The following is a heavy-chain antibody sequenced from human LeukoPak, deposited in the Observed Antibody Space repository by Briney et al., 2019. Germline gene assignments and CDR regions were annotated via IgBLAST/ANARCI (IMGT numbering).Heavy chain of an antibody. D-gene: IGHD7-27*01. V-gene: IGHV4-39*07. J-gene: IGHJ4*02. CDR3: ASQNWGLIVFDY. CDR1: GGSISSSSYY. CDR2: IYYSGST. Sequence: PSETLSLTCTVSGGSISSSSYYWGWIRQPPGKGLEWIGSIYYSGSTYYNPSLKSRVTISVDTSKNQFSLKLSSVTAADTAVYYCASQNWGLIVFDYWGQGTLVTVSS.